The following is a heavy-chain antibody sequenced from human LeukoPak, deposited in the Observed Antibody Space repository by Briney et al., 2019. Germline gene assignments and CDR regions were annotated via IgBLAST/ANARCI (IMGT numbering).Heavy chain of an antibody. CDR2: IIPIFGTA. V-gene: IGHV1-69*05. Sequence: ASVKVSCKASGGTFSSYAISWVRQAPGQGLEWMGRIIPIFGTANYAQKLQGRVTITTDESTSTAYMELRSLRSEDTAVYYCARDAYCGGDCPFDYWGQGTLVTVSS. CDR3: ARDAYCGGDCPFDY. J-gene: IGHJ4*02. D-gene: IGHD2-21*02. CDR1: GGTFSSYA.